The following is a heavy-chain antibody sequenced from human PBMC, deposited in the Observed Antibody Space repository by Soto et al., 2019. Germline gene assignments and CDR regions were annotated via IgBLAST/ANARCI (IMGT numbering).Heavy chain of an antibody. Sequence: ASVKVSCKASGYTFTSYGISWVRQVPGQGLEWMGWISAYNDDTNYAQNLQGRVTMTTDTSTDTAYMELRSLRSDDTAVYYCARDVVRTNGYPPYFDYWGQGTLVTVSS. V-gene: IGHV1-18*01. CDR2: ISAYNDDT. D-gene: IGHD2-8*01. J-gene: IGHJ4*02. CDR1: GYTFTSYG. CDR3: ARDVVRTNGYPPYFDY.